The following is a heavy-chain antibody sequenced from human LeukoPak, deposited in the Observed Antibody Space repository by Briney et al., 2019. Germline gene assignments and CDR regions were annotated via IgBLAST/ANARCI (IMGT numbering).Heavy chain of an antibody. CDR3: ARRSSGYYYSLED. Sequence: GGSREIPLKGFGYSFNTYWIGWVRQLPGKGLGGRRTYYPGDSDTRYSPSFQGQVTIAAVKSISTAYLQWSSLKASDTAMYFCARRSSGYYYSLEDWGQGTLVTVSS. CDR1: GYSFNTYW. D-gene: IGHD3-22*01. J-gene: IGHJ4*02. CDR2: YYPGDSDT. V-gene: IGHV5-51*01.